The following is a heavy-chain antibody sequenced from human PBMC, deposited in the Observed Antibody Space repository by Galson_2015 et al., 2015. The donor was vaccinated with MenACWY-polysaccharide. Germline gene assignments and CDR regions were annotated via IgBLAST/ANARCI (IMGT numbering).Heavy chain of an antibody. CDR1: GYSISSGYY. CDR2: IFLRGST. CDR3: ARVEKYSGSYYILH. V-gene: IGHV4-38-2*01. J-gene: IGHJ4*02. Sequence: ETLSLTCAVSGYSISSGYYWGWIRHPPGKGLEWIGGIFLRGSTYYNPSLKIRVTISVDTPKNQFSLKLSSVTAADTAVYYCARVEKYSGSYYILHWGQGTLVTVSS. D-gene: IGHD1-26*01.